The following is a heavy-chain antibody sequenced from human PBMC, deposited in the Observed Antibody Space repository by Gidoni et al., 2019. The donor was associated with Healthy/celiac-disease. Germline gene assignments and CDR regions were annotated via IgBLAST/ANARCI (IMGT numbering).Heavy chain of an antibody. CDR3: ARQGYSSSSLYYYYYGMDV. V-gene: IGHV5-51*01. J-gene: IGHJ6*02. D-gene: IGHD6-6*01. CDR1: GYSFTSYW. CDR2: IYPGDSDT. Sequence: EVQLVQSGAEVNKPGESLTISCKGSGYSFTSYWIGWVRQMPGKGLEWMGIIYPGDSDTRYSPSFQGQVTISADKSSSTAYLQWSSLKASDTTMYYCARQGYSSSSLYYYYYGMDVWGQGTTVTVSS.